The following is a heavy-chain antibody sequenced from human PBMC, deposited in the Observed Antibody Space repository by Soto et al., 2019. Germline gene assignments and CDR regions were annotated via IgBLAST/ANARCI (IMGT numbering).Heavy chain of an antibody. D-gene: IGHD3-3*01. CDR2: ISSSGSTI. CDR1: GFTFSDYY. J-gene: IGHJ6*02. V-gene: IGHV3-11*01. Sequence: VGALRLSCAASGFTFSDYYMSWIRQAPGKGLGWVSYISSSGSTIYYADSVKGRFTISRDNAKNSLYMQMNSLRAEDPDVYYYARVPTGDYWSGPLCGMDDWCQGTTVTVAS. CDR3: ARVPTGDYWSGPLCGMDD.